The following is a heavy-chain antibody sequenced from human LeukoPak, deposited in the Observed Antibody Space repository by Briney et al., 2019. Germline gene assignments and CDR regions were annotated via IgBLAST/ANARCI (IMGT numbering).Heavy chain of an antibody. Sequence: SETLSLTCTVSGCSISSSSYYWGWIRQPPGKGLEWIGSIYYSGSTYYNTSLKRRVTISVDTSKNQFSMKLSSVTAADTAVYYCARGRITYYDFWSGAFDIWGQGTMVTVSS. CDR3: ARGRITYYDFWSGAFDI. CDR1: GCSISSSSYY. CDR2: IYYSGST. V-gene: IGHV4-39*01. D-gene: IGHD3-3*01. J-gene: IGHJ3*02.